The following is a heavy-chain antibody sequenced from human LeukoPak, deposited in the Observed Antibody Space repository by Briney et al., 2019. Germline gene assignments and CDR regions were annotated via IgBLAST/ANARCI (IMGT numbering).Heavy chain of an antibody. Sequence: ASVKVSCKASGYTFTSYYMHWVRQAPGQGLEWMGIINPSGGSTSYAQKFQGRVTMTRDMSTSTVYKELSSLRSEDTAVYYCARAPSSGYSDNWFDPWGQGTLVTVSS. CDR2: INPSGGST. D-gene: IGHD3-22*01. CDR1: GYTFTSYY. V-gene: IGHV1-46*01. CDR3: ARAPSSGYSDNWFDP. J-gene: IGHJ5*02.